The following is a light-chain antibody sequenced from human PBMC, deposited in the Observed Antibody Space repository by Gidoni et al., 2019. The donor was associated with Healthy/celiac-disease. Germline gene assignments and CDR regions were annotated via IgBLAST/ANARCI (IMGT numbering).Light chain of an antibody. Sequence: NFMLTQPPSVSESPGKTVTISCTRSSGSIASNYVQWYQQRPGSYPTTVIYEDNQRPSGVPDRFSGSIDSSSNAASLTISGLKTEDEADYYCQSYDSSNPVVFGGGTKLTVL. CDR3: QSYDSSNPVV. J-gene: IGLJ2*01. V-gene: IGLV6-57*01. CDR2: EDN. CDR1: SGSIASNY.